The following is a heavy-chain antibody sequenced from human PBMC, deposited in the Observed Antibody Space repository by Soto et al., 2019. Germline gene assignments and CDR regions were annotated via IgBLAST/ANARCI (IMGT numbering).Heavy chain of an antibody. Sequence: QVQLVQSGAEVKKPGASVKLSCKASGYTFTSYGISWVRQAPGQGLEWMGWISAYNGNTNYAQKLQGRVTMTTDTTTSTAYMELRSLRSDDTAVYYCARDNRVDIVAASWRYWGQGTLVTVSS. J-gene: IGHJ4*02. CDR3: ARDNRVDIVAASWRY. CDR1: GYTFTSYG. D-gene: IGHD5-12*01. V-gene: IGHV1-18*01. CDR2: ISAYNGNT.